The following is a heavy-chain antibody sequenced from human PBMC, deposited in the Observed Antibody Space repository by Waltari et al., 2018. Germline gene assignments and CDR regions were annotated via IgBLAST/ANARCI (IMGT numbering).Heavy chain of an antibody. CDR2: VYHSGSA. J-gene: IGHJ5*02. CDR1: GVSPSTNNW. Sequence: QVQLQESGPGLVKPSGTLSLTCAVSGVSPSTNNWWSWVRQPPGKGLEWIGEVYHSGSANYNPSLESRVAISVDKSKNQFSLTMRSVTAADTAVYYCARVAVPAVTTNWFDPWGQGTLVTVSS. CDR3: ARVAVPAVTTNWFDP. D-gene: IGHD2-2*01. V-gene: IGHV4-4*02.